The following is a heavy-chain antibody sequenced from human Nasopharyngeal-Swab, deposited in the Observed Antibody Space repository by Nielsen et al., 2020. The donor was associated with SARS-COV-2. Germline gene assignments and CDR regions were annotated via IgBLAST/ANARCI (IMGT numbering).Heavy chain of an antibody. V-gene: IGHV3-30*04. CDR1: GFTFSSYA. CDR2: ISYDGSNK. CDR3: ARDGLLGYFDY. J-gene: IGHJ4*02. D-gene: IGHD3-10*01. Sequence: GESLKIPCAASGFTFSSYAMHWVRQAPGKGLEWVAVISYDGSNKYYADSVKGRFTISRDNSKNTLYLQMNSLRAEDTAVYYCARDGLLGYFDYWGQGTLVTVSS.